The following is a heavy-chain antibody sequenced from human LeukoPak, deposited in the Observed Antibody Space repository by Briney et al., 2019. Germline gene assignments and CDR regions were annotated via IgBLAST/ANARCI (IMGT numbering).Heavy chain of an antibody. V-gene: IGHV4-39*01. J-gene: IGHJ4*02. D-gene: IGHD3-22*01. CDR1: GGGISSGSCY. Sequence: SDTRSLNRTVSGGGISSGSCYCGRIHQPPGKGPERIGSIYCSGSTYYNRTLKSRVTISVDTSKNPFSLKLSSVTAADTAVYYCARAVYYDSSGWEGYYFDYGGQGTLVIVS. CDR2: IYCSGST. CDR3: ARAVYYDSSGWEGYYFDY.